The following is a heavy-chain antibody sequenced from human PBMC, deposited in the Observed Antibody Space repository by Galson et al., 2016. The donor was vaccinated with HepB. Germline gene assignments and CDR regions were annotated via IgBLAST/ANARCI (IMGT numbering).Heavy chain of an antibody. Sequence: QSGAEVKKPGESLKISCKASGYSLTSYWVAWVRQVPGKGLEWMGIIHPGDSDTRYNPSFQGHVIISADNSISTVTLQWNSLKASDTAMYFCARSSPWRQFLPHDAFDLWGQGTMVIVSS. CDR2: IHPGDSDT. CDR1: GYSLTSYW. D-gene: IGHD6-6*01. J-gene: IGHJ3*01. CDR3: ARSSPWRQFLPHDAFDL. V-gene: IGHV5-51*01.